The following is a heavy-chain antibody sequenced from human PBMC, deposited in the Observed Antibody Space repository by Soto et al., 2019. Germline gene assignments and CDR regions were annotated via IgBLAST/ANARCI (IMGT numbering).Heavy chain of an antibody. J-gene: IGHJ4*02. CDR3: ARGVTIFGVVIDY. V-gene: IGHV3-21*01. CDR1: GFTFSSYS. D-gene: IGHD3-3*01. Sequence: EVQLVESGGGLVKPGGSLRLSCAASGFTFSSYSMSWVRQAPGKGLEWVSSISSSSSYIYYADSVKGRFTISRDNAKNSLYLQMNSLRAEDTAVYYCARGVTIFGVVIDYWGQGTLVTVSS. CDR2: ISSSSSYI.